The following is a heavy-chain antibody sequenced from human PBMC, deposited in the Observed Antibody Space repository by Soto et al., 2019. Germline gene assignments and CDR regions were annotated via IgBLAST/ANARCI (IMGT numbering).Heavy chain of an antibody. J-gene: IGHJ4*02. CDR1: GFTVSNNY. V-gene: IGHV3-66*01. CDR2: IFSAGST. Sequence: GGSLRLSCAASGFTVSNNYMTWVRQAPGRGLDWVSIIFSAGSTYYADSVRGRFTITRDNSKNTLYLQMNSLRAEDTAIYYCARGAGGNSWRSPTFDSWGQGTLVTVSS. CDR3: ARGAGGNSWRSPTFDS. D-gene: IGHD5-18*01.